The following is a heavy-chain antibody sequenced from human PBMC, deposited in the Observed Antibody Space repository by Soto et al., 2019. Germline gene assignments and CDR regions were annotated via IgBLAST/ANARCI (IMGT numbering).Heavy chain of an antibody. J-gene: IGHJ6*02. CDR3: ARSQGSSTSLEIYYYYYYGMDV. V-gene: IGHV1-18*01. CDR2: ISANNGNT. CDR1: GYTFTSYG. Sequence: GASVKVSCKASGYTFTSYGISWVRQAPGQGLEWMGGISANNGNTNYAQKFQGRVTMTADASTSTAYMELRSLRSEDTAVYYCARSQGSSTSLEIYYYYYYGMDVWGQGTTVTVSS. D-gene: IGHD2-2*01.